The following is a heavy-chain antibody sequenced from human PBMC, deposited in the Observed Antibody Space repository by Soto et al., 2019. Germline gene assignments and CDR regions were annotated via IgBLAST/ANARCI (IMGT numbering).Heavy chain of an antibody. D-gene: IGHD3-22*01. CDR3: ARAYDYYYDSSGYQY. Sequence: VQLVESGGGLVKPGGSLRLSCAASGFSFSDYYMSWIRQAPGKGLEWVANIKQDGSEKYYVDSVKGRFTISRDNAKNSLYLQMNSLRAEDTAVYYCARAYDYYYDSSGYQYWGQGTLVTVSS. CDR1: GFSFSDYY. CDR2: IKQDGSEK. J-gene: IGHJ4*02. V-gene: IGHV3-7*03.